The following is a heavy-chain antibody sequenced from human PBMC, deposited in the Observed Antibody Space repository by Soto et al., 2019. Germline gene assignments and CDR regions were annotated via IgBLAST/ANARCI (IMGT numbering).Heavy chain of an antibody. CDR1: GGPISSSSYY. D-gene: IGHD5-18*01. CDR2: IYYTGYT. Sequence: SETLSLTCSVSGGPISSSSYYWGWIRQAPGKGLEWLSTIYYTGYTYHNPSLKSHVTISVDTSKDQFSLELTSVTAADTALYYCARSAIATHWFFDLWGRGTLVTVSS. J-gene: IGHJ2*01. CDR3: ARSAIATHWFFDL. V-gene: IGHV4-39*01.